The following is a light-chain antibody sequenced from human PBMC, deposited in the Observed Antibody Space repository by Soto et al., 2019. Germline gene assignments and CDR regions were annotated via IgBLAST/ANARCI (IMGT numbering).Light chain of an antibody. Sequence: EIGLTQSPATLSLSPGDRATLSCRASQSVSRYLAWYQQKPGQAPRLLIHDTSTSATGVPDTFSGSESGTEFTLTISSLEPEDSAMYYCQQRFSWPPTFGGGTHVEIK. J-gene: IGKJ4*01. CDR3: QQRFSWPPT. CDR1: QSVSRY. V-gene: IGKV3-11*01. CDR2: DTS.